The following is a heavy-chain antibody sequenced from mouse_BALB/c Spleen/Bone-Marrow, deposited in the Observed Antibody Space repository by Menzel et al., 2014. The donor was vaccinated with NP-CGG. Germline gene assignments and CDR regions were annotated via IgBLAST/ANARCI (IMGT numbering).Heavy chain of an antibody. V-gene: IGHV1-69*01. J-gene: IGHJ3*01. D-gene: IGHD2-14*01. CDR2: IDTSDSYT. Sequence: QVQLQQSGAELVMPGASVKMSCKASGHTFTDYWMHWVKQRPGQGLEWIGAIDTSDSYTSYNQKFKGKATLTVDESSSTAYMQLSILTSEDSAVYYCARSDYRFDPLPYWGQGTLVTVSA. CDR1: GHTFTDYW. CDR3: ARSDYRFDPLPY.